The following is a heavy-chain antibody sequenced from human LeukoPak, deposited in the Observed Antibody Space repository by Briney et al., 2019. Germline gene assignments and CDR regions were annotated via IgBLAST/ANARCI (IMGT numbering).Heavy chain of an antibody. D-gene: IGHD3-9*01. Sequence: ASVNVSCKASVHTFTSYAMNWVRQAPGQGREWVGWINTNTGNPTYAHGFTGRFVFSLDFSVSTAYLQISSLKVEDTAVYYCARDTVHPGYRSDAFDMWGQGTMVTVSS. CDR3: ARDTVHPGYRSDAFDM. CDR2: INTNTGNP. CDR1: VHTFTSYA. J-gene: IGHJ3*02. V-gene: IGHV7-4-1*02.